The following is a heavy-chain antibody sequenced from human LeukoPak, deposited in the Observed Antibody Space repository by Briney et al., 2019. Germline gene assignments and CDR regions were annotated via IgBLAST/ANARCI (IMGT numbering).Heavy chain of an antibody. CDR1: GFTFSNFA. D-gene: IGHD6-19*01. J-gene: IGHJ4*02. Sequence: GGSLRLSCAASGFTFSNFAISWVRQVLGRGLERVSAISKSGDNSYYADSVKGRFTISRDNSKNTIYLQMNSLRVEDTAVYYCAKLSGWTGWFFDYWGQGTVVTVSS. CDR3: AKLSGWTGWFFDY. V-gene: IGHV3-23*01. CDR2: ISKSGDNS.